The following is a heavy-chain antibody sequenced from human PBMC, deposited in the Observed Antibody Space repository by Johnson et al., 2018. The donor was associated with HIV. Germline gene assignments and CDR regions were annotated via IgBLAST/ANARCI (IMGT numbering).Heavy chain of an antibody. CDR3: AKDTEAAAGTDDAFDI. Sequence: QMLLVESGGGLVKPGGSLRLSCAASGFTFSNAWMSWVRQAPGKGLEWVTFIQYEGSNKYYADSVKGRFTISRDNSKNTLYLQMNSLRAEDTAVYYCAKDTEAAAGTDDAFDIWGQGTMVTVSS. CDR2: IQYEGSNK. D-gene: IGHD6-13*01. V-gene: IGHV3-30*02. J-gene: IGHJ3*02. CDR1: GFTFSNAW.